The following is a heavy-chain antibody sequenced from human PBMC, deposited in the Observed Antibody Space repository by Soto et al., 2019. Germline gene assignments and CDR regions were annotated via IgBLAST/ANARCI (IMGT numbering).Heavy chain of an antibody. CDR2: ISAYNGNT. CDR1: WYTFTRYG. Sequence: APVEVSSNASWYTFTRYGISWLRQAPGRGLEWMGWISAYNGNTNYAQKLQGRVTMTTDTSTSTAYMELRSLRSDDTAVYYCARGRGLKNAYQYGMDVSGQAFPDTVS. CDR3: ARGRGLKNAYQYGMDV. J-gene: IGHJ6*02. D-gene: IGHD1-1*01. V-gene: IGHV1-18*04.